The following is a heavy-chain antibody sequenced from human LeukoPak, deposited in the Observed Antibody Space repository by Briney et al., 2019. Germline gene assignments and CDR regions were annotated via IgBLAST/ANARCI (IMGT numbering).Heavy chain of an antibody. V-gene: IGHV1-18*01. D-gene: IGHD6-6*01. Sequence: EASVKVSCKASGYTFTIYGISWVRQAPGQGLEWMGWISAYNGNTNYAQKLQGRVTMTTDTSTSTAYMELRSLRSDDTAVYYCARDREEYSSSVHDAFDIWGQGTMVTVSS. CDR2: ISAYNGNT. CDR1: GYTFTIYG. J-gene: IGHJ3*02. CDR3: ARDREEYSSSVHDAFDI.